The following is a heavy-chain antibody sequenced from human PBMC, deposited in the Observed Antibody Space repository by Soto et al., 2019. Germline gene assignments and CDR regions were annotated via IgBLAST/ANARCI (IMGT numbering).Heavy chain of an antibody. Sequence: ASVKVSCKISGHTLTELSIHWVRQAPGKGLEWMGGFDPEGGEAIYAQKWHGRVTVTEDTVTDTAYMELSGLNSDDTAVYYCARVVEGYCSSTSCSAIGGVGWFDPWGQGTLVTVSS. J-gene: IGHJ5*02. D-gene: IGHD2-2*01. CDR3: ARVVEGYCSSTSCSAIGGVGWFDP. CDR1: GHTLTELS. V-gene: IGHV1-24*01. CDR2: FDPEGGEA.